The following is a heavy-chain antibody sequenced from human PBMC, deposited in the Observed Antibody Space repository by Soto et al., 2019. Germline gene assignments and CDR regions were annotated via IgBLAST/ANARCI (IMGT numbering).Heavy chain of an antibody. D-gene: IGHD2-21*02. V-gene: IGHV2-5*02. J-gene: IGHJ6*02. CDR1: GFSLSTSGVG. CDR2: IYWDDDK. Sequence: QITLKESGPTLVKPTQTLTLTCTFSGFSLSTSGVGVGWIRQPPGKALEWLALIYWDDDKRYSPSLRSRLTISKDTSKNPVVLTMPNMDPVDTATYYCIQSRCGGDCLQSYASHYYYGMDVWGQGTTVTVSS. CDR3: IQSRCGGDCLQSYASHYYYGMDV.